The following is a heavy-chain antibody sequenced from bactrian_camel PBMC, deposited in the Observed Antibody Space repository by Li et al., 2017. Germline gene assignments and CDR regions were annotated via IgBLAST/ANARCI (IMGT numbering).Heavy chain of an antibody. CDR2: IDVDGST. V-gene: IGHV3S26*01. D-gene: IGHD2*01. CDR3: VQIPVGGRGFPTLDSHFGY. Sequence: VQLVESGGGSVQPGGSLRLSCAASGYTFSTYCMGWFRQAPGKEREGVARIDVDGSTSYADSVKGRFTISKDNAKNTLYLQLNSLTREDSAMYYCVQIPVGGRGFPTLDSHFGYWGQGTQVTVS. J-gene: IGHJ6*01. CDR1: GYTFSTYC.